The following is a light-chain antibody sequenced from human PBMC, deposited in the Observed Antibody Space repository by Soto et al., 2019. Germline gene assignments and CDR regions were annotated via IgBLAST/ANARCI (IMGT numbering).Light chain of an antibody. CDR1: SSDVGGYNY. CDR3: SSYAGSNNFDV. Sequence: QSALTQPPSASGSHGQSVTISCTGTSSDVGGYNYVSWYQQHPGTAPKLMIYEVFKRPSGVTDRFSGSKSGNTASLTVSGLQAEDEADYYCSSYAGSNNFDVFGTGTKPTVL. CDR2: EVF. V-gene: IGLV2-8*01. J-gene: IGLJ1*01.